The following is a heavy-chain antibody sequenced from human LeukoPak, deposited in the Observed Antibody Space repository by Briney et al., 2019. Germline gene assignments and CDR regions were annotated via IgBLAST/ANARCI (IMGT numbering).Heavy chain of an antibody. D-gene: IGHD1-14*01. V-gene: IGHV3-23*01. CDR3: PRSRNDAFDI. Sequence: GGSLRLSCAASGFTFSDYFMSWIRQAPGKGLEWVSAISGSGGSTYYADSVKGRFTISRDNSKNTLYLQMNSLRAEDTAVYYCPRSRNDAFDIWGQGTMVTVSS. J-gene: IGHJ3*02. CDR1: GFTFSDYF. CDR2: ISGSGGST.